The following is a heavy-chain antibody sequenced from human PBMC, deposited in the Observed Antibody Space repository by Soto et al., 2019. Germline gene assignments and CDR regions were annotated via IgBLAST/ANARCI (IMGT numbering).Heavy chain of an antibody. J-gene: IGHJ4*02. D-gene: IGHD3-22*01. CDR3: ARHLYSGESSGYYGY. V-gene: IGHV4-39*01. CDR2: VHYTGST. CDR1: DGSISRSTFY. Sequence: QLQLQESGPGLVKPSETLALTCTVSDGSISRSTFYWGWIRQPPGKGLEWIGSVHYTGSTYYNPSLKSRVTMSVDSSKNHLCLKVSSVTAADTAVYYCARHLYSGESSGYYGYWGQGALVTVSS.